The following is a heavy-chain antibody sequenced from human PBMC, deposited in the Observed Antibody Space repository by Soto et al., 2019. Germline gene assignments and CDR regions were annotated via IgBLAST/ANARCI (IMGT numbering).Heavy chain of an antibody. CDR1: GYTFTSYY. V-gene: IGHV1-46*01. CDR3: ARDRGGVGLYYYYGMDV. CDR2: INPSGGST. D-gene: IGHD2-8*01. Sequence: ASVKVSCKASGYTFTSYYMHWVRQAPGQGLEWMGIINPSGGSTSYAQKFQGRVTMTRDTSTSTVYMELSSLRSEDTAVYYCARDRGGVGLYYYYGMDVWGQGNTVTVSS. J-gene: IGHJ6*02.